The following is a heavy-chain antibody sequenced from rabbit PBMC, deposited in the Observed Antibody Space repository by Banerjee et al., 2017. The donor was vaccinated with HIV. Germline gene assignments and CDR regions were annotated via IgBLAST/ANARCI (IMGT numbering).Heavy chain of an antibody. CDR3: ARDDYYSSDWNERFKL. CDR1: GFSFSSSYY. D-gene: IGHD4-1*01. V-gene: IGHV1S45*01. CDR2: IYAGSYGGT. Sequence: QEQLVESGGGLVQPEGSLTLTCTASGFSFSSSYYMCWVRQAPGKGLEWIACIYAGSYGGTNYASWAKGRFTISKASSTTVTLQMTSLTAADTATYFCARDDYYSSDWNERFKLWGPGTLVTVS. J-gene: IGHJ4*01.